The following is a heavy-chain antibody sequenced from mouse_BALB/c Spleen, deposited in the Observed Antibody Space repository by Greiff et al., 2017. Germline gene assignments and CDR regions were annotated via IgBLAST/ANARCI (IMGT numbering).Heavy chain of an antibody. V-gene: IGHV3-2*02. CDR1: GYSITSDYA. D-gene: IGHD1-1*01. J-gene: IGHJ4*01. CDR2: ISYSGST. Sequence: EVKLMESGPSLVKPSQTLSLTCSVTGYSITSDYAWNWIRQFPGNKLEWMGYISYSGSTSYNPSLKSRISITRDTSKNQFFLQLNSVTTEDTATYYCARNYGSYAMDYWGQGTSVTVSS. CDR3: ARNYGSYAMDY.